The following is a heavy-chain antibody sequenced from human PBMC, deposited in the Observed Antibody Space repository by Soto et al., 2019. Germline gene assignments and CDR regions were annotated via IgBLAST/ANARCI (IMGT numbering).Heavy chain of an antibody. Sequence: SETLSLTCTVSGGSISSGDYYWSWIRQPPGKGLEWIGYIYYSGSTYYNPSLKSRVTISVDTSKNQFSLKLSSVTAADTAVYYCARGKLSDTAMALFDYWGQGTLVTVSS. V-gene: IGHV4-30-4*01. CDR2: IYYSGST. CDR3: ARGKLSDTAMALFDY. CDR1: GGSISSGDYY. J-gene: IGHJ4*02. D-gene: IGHD5-18*01.